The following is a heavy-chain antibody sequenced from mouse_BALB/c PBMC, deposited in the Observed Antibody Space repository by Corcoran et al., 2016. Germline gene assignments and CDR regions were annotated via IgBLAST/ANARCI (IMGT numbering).Heavy chain of an antibody. J-gene: IGHJ4*01. D-gene: IGHD2-14*01. CDR1: GYTFTNYG. V-gene: IGHV9-3-1*01. CDR3: ARSYYRYDAGYAMDY. CDR2: INTYTGEP. Sequence: QIQLVQSGPEPKKPGETVKISCKASGYTFTNYGMNWVKQAPGKGLKWMGWINTYTGEPTYADDFKGRFAFSLETSASTAYLQINNLKNEDTATYFCARSYYRYDAGYAMDYWGQGTSVTVSS.